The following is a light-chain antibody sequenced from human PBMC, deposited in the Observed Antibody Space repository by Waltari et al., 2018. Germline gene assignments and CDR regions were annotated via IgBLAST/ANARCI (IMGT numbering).Light chain of an antibody. CDR2: DAS. CDR3: QMYVRLPAT. J-gene: IGKJ1*01. CDR1: QSVGRS. Sequence: EIVLTQSPGTLSLSPGERATLSCRASQSVGRSLCWYQQKHCQAPRLLIYDASTRATGIPDRFSGGGSGTDFSLTISSLEPEDFAVYYCQMYVRLPATFGQGTKVEI. V-gene: IGKV3-20*01.